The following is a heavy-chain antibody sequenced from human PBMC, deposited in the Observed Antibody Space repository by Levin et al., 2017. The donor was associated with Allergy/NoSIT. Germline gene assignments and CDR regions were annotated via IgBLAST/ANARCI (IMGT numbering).Heavy chain of an antibody. Sequence: SETLSLTCAVSGSSISSGYYWGWIRQPPGKGLEWIGSIYHSGSTYYNPSLKSRVTISVDTSKNQFSLKLSSVTAADTAVYYCARASSWYFGDFDYWGQGTLVTVSS. CDR2: IYHSGST. CDR3: ARASSWYFGDFDY. J-gene: IGHJ4*02. D-gene: IGHD6-13*01. V-gene: IGHV4-38-2*01. CDR1: GSSISSGYY.